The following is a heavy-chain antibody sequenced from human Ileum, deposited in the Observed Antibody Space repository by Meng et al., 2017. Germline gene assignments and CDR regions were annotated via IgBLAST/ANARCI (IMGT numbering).Heavy chain of an antibody. CDR3: ARESHYGGNFVTFDY. V-gene: IGHV4-4*02. CDR2: IYHSGST. Sequence: QVPLQGARHGLVKPFGTLSPTCAGCCGSISSKNWLSWGRQAPGKGLEWIGEIYHSGSTNYNPSLKSRVTISVDKSKNQFSLKLSSVTAADTAVYYCARESHYGGNFVTFDYWGQGTLVTVSS. CDR1: CGSISSKNW. J-gene: IGHJ4*02. D-gene: IGHD4-23*01.